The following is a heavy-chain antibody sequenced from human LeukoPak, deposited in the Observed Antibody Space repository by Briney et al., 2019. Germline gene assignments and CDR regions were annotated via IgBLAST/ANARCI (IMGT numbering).Heavy chain of an antibody. CDR3: TTDPRH. J-gene: IGHJ4*02. V-gene: IGHV3-15*01. Sequence: GGSLRLSCGASGFKVRDVWMSSVRQAPGRGLEWLGRIKSKSDGGTTDYVAPVKGRFTISRDDSKNTVSLQMNSLKTEDTAVYYCTTDPRHWGQGTLVTVSS. CDR1: GFKVRDVW. CDR2: IKSKSDGGTT.